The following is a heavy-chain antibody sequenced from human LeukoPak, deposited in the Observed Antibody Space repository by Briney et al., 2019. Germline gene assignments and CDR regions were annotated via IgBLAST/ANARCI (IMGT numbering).Heavy chain of an antibody. CDR1: GFPFSSYW. CDR2: IKQDGSEH. V-gene: IGHV3-7*04. Sequence: GGSLRLSCAASGFPFSSYWMSWVRQAPAKGLEGVANIKQDGSEHYDEASVKGWFPVSRHNAKNSMYLQMNSLRAEDTAVYYCARDFPFDYWGQGTLVTVSS. CDR3: ARDFPFDY. J-gene: IGHJ4*02.